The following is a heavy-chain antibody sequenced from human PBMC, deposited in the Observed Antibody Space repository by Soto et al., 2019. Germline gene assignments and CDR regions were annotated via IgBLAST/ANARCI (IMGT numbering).Heavy chain of an antibody. CDR1: GDSVSSNSAA. CDR3: ARGDCSSTSRYIGPNDY. J-gene: IGHJ4*02. D-gene: IGHD2-2*02. Sequence: SQTLSLTCAISGDSVSSNSAAWNWIRQSPSRGLEWLGRTYYRSKWYNDYAVSVKSRITINPDTSKNQFSLQLNSVTPEDTAVHYCARGDCSSTSRYIGPNDYWGQGTLVTVSS. CDR2: TYYRSKWYN. V-gene: IGHV6-1*01.